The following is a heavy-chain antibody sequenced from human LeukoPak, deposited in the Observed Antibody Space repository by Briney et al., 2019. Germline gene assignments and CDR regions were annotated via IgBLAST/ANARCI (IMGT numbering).Heavy chain of an antibody. CDR2: ISASGGST. Sequence: GGSLRLSCAASGFTFSNYAMSWVRQAPGKGLEWVSAISASGGSTFYADSVKGRFTISRDNSKNTLYVQLNSLRAEDTAVYYCARESSGWYSYYRGQGTLVTVSS. CDR3: ARESSGWYSYY. CDR1: GFTFSNYA. J-gene: IGHJ4*02. V-gene: IGHV3-23*01. D-gene: IGHD6-19*01.